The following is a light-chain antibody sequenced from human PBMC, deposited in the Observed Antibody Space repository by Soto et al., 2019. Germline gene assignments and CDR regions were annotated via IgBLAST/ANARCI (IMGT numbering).Light chain of an antibody. CDR1: SRDVGGYNY. CDR2: DVS. Sequence: QPRSGDCPPGHPFTISCTGTSRDVGGYNYVSWYQQHPGKAPRLIIYDVSQRPSGVPDRFSGSKSGNTASLTISGLQAEDEADSSCCSYTGSYPFVFGTGTKVTVL. J-gene: IGLJ1*01. V-gene: IGLV2-11*01. CDR3: CSYTGSYPFV.